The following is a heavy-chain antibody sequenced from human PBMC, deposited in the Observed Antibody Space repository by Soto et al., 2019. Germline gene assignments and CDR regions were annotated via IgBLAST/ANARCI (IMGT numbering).Heavy chain of an antibody. Sequence: ASLKVSCKASGYTFTSYDINWVRQATGQGLEWMGWMNPNSGNTGYAQKFQGRVTMTRNTSISTAYMELSSLRSEDTAVYYCARAFYDFWSGYQSEHFDYWGQGTLVTVSS. CDR3: ARAFYDFWSGYQSEHFDY. CDR2: MNPNSGNT. J-gene: IGHJ4*02. D-gene: IGHD3-3*01. CDR1: GYTFTSYD. V-gene: IGHV1-8*01.